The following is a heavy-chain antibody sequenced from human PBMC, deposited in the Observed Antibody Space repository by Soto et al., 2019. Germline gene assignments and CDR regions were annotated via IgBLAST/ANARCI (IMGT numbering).Heavy chain of an antibody. CDR3: AKDPRIGIAVAGVFDY. CDR1: GFTFSTYA. CDR2: ISGSGGST. Sequence: EVQLLESGGGLVQPGGSLRLSCAASGFTFSTYAMSWVRQAPGKGLEWVSAISGSGGSTYYADSVKGRFTISRDKSKNTLYLQMNSLRAEDTAVYYCAKDPRIGIAVAGVFDYWGQGTLVTVSS. J-gene: IGHJ4*02. D-gene: IGHD6-19*01. V-gene: IGHV3-23*01.